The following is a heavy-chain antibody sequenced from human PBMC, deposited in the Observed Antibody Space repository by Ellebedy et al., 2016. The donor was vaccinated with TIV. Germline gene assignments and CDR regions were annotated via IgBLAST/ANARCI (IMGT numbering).Heavy chain of an antibody. V-gene: IGHV4-30-4*01. CDR3: AREGDV. CDR2: IYNSGSS. CDR1: NGSMTGYY. Sequence: SETLSLTCTVSNGSMTGYYYNWIRQPPGKGLEWIGYIYNSGSSYYNPSLKSRVSISVDTSKNQFSLKLNSVTAADTAVYYCAREGDVWGQGTTVTVSS. J-gene: IGHJ6*02.